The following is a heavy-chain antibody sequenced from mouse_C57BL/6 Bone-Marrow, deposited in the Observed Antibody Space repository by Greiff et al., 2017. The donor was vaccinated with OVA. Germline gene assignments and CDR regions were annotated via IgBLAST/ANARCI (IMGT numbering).Heavy chain of an antibody. CDR1: GYAFSSSW. Sequence: VKLQESGPELVKPGASVKISCKASGYAFSSSWMNWVKQRPGKGLEWIGRIYPGDGDTNYNGKFKGKATLTADKSSSTAYMQLSSLTSEDSAVYFWARRRQLRLREFAYWGQGTLVTVSA. CDR3: ARRRQLRLREFAY. V-gene: IGHV1-82*01. D-gene: IGHD3-2*02. J-gene: IGHJ3*01. CDR2: IYPGDGDT.